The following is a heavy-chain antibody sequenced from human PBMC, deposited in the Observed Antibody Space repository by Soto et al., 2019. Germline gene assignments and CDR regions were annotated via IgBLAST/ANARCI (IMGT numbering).Heavy chain of an antibody. CDR2: IYSGGST. CDR1: GFTVSSNY. CDR3: ARDLGPTRYNWNYEGSDYGMDV. V-gene: IGHV3-53*01. J-gene: IGHJ6*02. Sequence: GGSLRLSCAASGFTVSSNYMSWVRQAPGKGLEWVSVIYSGGSTYYADSVKGRFTISRDNSKNTLYLQMNSLRAEDTAVYYCARDLGPTRYNWNYEGSDYGMDVWGQGTTVTVSS. D-gene: IGHD1-7*01.